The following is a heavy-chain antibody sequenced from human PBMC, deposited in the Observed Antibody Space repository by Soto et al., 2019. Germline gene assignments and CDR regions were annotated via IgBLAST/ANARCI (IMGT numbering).Heavy chain of an antibody. CDR1: GGTFSSYA. CDR3: AREGIADTAMVLYYYGMDV. D-gene: IGHD5-18*01. V-gene: IGHV1-69*13. CDR2: IIPIFGTA. Sequence: SVKVSCKASGGTFSSYAISWVRQAPGQGLEWMGVIIPIFGTANYAQKLQGRVTITADESTSTAYMELSSLRSEDTAVYYCAREGIADTAMVLYYYGMDVRAQGTKVTVSS. J-gene: IGHJ6*02.